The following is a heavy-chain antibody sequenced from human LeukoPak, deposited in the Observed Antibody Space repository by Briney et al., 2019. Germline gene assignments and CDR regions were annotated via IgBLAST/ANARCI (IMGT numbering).Heavy chain of an antibody. V-gene: IGHV5-51*01. CDR2: IYPGDPDT. Sequence: GESLKISCKGSGYSFTIYWIVWVRQMPGKGLEWMGIIYPGDPDTRYSPSFQGQVTISADKSISTAYLQWSSLKASDTAMYYCARRYGGNSEPDRDYFDYWGQGTLVTVSS. J-gene: IGHJ4*02. D-gene: IGHD4-23*01. CDR1: GYSFTIYW. CDR3: ARRYGGNSEPDRDYFDY.